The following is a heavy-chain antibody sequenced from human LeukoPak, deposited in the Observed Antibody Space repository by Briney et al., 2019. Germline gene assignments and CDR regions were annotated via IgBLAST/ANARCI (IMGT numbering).Heavy chain of an antibody. J-gene: IGHJ3*02. CDR1: GYTFTSYD. D-gene: IGHD3-10*01. Sequence: GASVKVSCKDSGYTFTSYDINWVRQATGQGLEWMGWMNPNSGNTGYAQKFQGRVTMTRNTSISTAYMELSSLRSEDTAVYYCARFPGLLWFGELLDAFDIWGQGTMVTVSS. V-gene: IGHV1-8*01. CDR2: MNPNSGNT. CDR3: ARFPGLLWFGELLDAFDI.